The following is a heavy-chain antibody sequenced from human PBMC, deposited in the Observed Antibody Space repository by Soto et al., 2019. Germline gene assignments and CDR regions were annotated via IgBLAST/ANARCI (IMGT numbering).Heavy chain of an antibody. CDR1: GFTFSSYG. CDR3: ARDRDVDIVSNFDY. D-gene: IGHD5-12*01. CDR2: IWYDGSNK. J-gene: IGHJ4*02. V-gene: IGHV3-33*01. Sequence: QVQLVESGGGVVQPGRSLRLSCAASGFTFSSYGMHWVRQAPGKGLEWAAVIWYDGSNKYYADSVKGRFTISRDNSKNTRYLQMNSLRAEDTAVYYCARDRDVDIVSNFDYWGQGTLVTVSS.